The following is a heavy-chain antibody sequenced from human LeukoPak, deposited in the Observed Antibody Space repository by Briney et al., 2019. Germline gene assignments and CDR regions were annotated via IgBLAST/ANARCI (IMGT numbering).Heavy chain of an antibody. J-gene: IGHJ4*02. V-gene: IGHV3-20*04. CDR3: AREYCSGGTCYLPGY. Sequence: TGGSLRLSCAASGFTFAHFDVSWVRQAPGKGLEWVSGINWDGGSTGYADSVKGRFTISRDNAKNSLYLQMNSLRAEDTAFYYCAREYCSGGTCYLPGYWGQGTLVTVSS. CDR1: GFTFAHFD. CDR2: INWDGGST. D-gene: IGHD2-15*01.